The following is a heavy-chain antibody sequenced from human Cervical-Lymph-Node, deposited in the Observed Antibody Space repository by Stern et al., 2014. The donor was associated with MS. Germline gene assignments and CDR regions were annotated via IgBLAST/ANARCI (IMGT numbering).Heavy chain of an antibody. J-gene: IGHJ6*02. Sequence: VQLVESGAEVKKPGSSVKVSCKASGCTLSDYGISWVRQAPGQGLEWMGGIIPMFGTANYAQKFQGRVTITADDSTNTAYMDLSSLTSDDTAVYYCARDGDSSMLGLDVWGQGTTVTVSS. D-gene: IGHD4-17*01. CDR1: GCTLSDYG. CDR3: ARDGDSSMLGLDV. CDR2: IIPMFGTA. V-gene: IGHV1-69*01.